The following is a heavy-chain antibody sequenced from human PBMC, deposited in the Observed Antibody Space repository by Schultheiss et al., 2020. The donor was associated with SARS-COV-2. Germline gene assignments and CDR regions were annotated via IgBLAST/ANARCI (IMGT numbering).Heavy chain of an antibody. CDR3: AHTPQLSLLRYFDWLGGGNWFDP. CDR2: IDWDDDK. Sequence: SGPTLVKPTQTLTLTCTFSGFSLSTSGVGVGWIRQPPGKALEWLALIDWDDDKRYSPSLKSRLTITKDTSKNQVVLTMTNMDPVDTATYYCAHTPQLSLLRYFDWLGGGNWFDPWGQGTLVTVSS. J-gene: IGHJ5*02. D-gene: IGHD3-9*01. CDR1: GFSLSTSGVG. V-gene: IGHV2-5*02.